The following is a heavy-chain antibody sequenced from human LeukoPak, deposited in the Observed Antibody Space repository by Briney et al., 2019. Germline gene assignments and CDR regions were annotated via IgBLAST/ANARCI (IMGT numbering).Heavy chain of an antibody. CDR1: GESFSGSY. V-gene: IGHV4-34*01. D-gene: IGHD3-22*01. CDR3: AGQPLGLLRAFDV. J-gene: IGHJ3*01. Sequence: SETLSLTCAVYGESFSGSYWNWFRQPPGKGLVWIGEISHSGTSNYNPSLKSRVTIPVDTSRNQFSLRLSSVTAADTAVYYCAGQPLGLLRAFDVWGQGTLVTVSS. CDR2: ISHSGTS.